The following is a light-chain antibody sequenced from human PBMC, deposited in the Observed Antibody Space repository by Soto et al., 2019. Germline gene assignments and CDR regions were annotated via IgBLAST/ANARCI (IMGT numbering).Light chain of an antibody. CDR1: SSDVGGYNY. Sequence: QSVLTQPASVSGSPGQSITISCTGTSSDVGGYNYVSWYQQHPGKAPKLMIYDVSNRPSGVSNRFSASKSGNTASLTISGLQAEDEADYYCTSYTSSSTLCFGTGTKVTV. J-gene: IGLJ1*01. V-gene: IGLV2-14*01. CDR2: DVS. CDR3: TSYTSSSTLC.